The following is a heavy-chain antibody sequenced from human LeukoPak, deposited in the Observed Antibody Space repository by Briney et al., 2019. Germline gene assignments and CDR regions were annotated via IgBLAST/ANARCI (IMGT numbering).Heavy chain of an antibody. J-gene: IGHJ3*02. D-gene: IGHD3-9*01. Sequence: ASVKVSCTASGGTFSSYAISWVRQAPGQGLEWMGRIIPILGIANYAQKFQVRVTITADKSTSTAYMELSSWRSEDTAVYYCARAKNGRVDYDILTGYYTSSGYDAFDIWGQGTMVTVSS. CDR3: ARAKNGRVDYDILTGYYTSSGYDAFDI. V-gene: IGHV1-69*04. CDR2: IIPILGIA. CDR1: GGTFSSYA.